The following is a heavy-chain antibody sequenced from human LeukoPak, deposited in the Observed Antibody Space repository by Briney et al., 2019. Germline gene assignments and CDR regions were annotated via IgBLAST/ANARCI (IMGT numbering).Heavy chain of an antibody. CDR1: GFTFSSYS. CDR3: ARARDGYSYGYDAFDI. V-gene: IGHV3-48*01. CDR2: ISSSSSTI. Sequence: AGGSLRLSCAASGFTFSSYSVNWVRQAPGKGLEWVSYISSSSSTIYYADSVKGRFTISRDNAKNSLHLQMNSLRAEDTAVYYCARARDGYSYGYDAFDIWGQGTMVTVSS. D-gene: IGHD5-18*01. J-gene: IGHJ3*02.